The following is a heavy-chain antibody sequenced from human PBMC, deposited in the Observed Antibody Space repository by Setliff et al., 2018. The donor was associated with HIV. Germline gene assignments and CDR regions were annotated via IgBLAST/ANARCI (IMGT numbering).Heavy chain of an antibody. CDR2: INHSGSV. J-gene: IGHJ5*01. V-gene: IGHV4-34*01. CDR3: AAKPMIRGKPFDS. CDR1: GGSFNGYY. Sequence: SETLSLTCAVYGGSFNGYYWSWIRHFPGKGLEWIGEINHSGSVNYNPSLKSRVNISVDMSKNQVSLKVTSVNVADTATYFCAAKPMIRGKPFDSWGQGTLVTVSS. D-gene: IGHD3-10*01.